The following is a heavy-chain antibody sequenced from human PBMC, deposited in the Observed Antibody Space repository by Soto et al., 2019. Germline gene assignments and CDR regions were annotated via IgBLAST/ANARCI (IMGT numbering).Heavy chain of an antibody. CDR2: IIPIFGTA. D-gene: IGHD3-22*01. J-gene: IGHJ5*02. V-gene: IGHV1-69*13. CDR3: ARDGWKPYYYDSSGYYNWFDP. Sequence: GASVKVSCKASGGTFSSYAISWVRQAPGQGLEWMGGIIPIFGTANYAQKFQGRVTITADESTSTAYMELSSLRSEDTAVYYCARDGWKPYYYDSSGYYNWFDPWGQGTLVTVSS. CDR1: GGTFSSYA.